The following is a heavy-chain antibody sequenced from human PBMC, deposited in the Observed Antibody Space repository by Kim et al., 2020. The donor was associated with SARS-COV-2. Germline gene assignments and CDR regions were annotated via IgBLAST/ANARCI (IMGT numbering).Heavy chain of an antibody. V-gene: IGHV1-69*13. Sequence: SVKVSCKASGGTFSSYAISWVRQAPGQGLEWMGGIIPIFGTATYAQKFQGRVTIIADESTTPAYLELSRLSSEDTAVYSCAKDPQPASNDYGYPRIYYY. J-gene: IGHJ6*01. CDR3: AKDPQPASNDYGYPRIYYY. CDR2: IIPIFGTA. D-gene: IGHD4-17*01. CDR1: GGTFSSYA.